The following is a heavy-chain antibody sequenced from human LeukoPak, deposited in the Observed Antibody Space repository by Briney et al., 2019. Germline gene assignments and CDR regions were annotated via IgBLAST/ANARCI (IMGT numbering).Heavy chain of an antibody. D-gene: IGHD6-19*01. V-gene: IGHV3-7*03. CDR3: ATLDGGIAVAGTGY. Sequence: GGSLRLSCAASGFTFSSYSMNWVRQAPGKGLEWVANINPDGSGRFYVDSVKGRFTISRDNAKNSLYLQMNSLRAEDTALYYCATLDGGIAVAGTGYWGQGTLVTVSS. CDR1: GFTFSSYS. CDR2: INPDGSGR. J-gene: IGHJ4*02.